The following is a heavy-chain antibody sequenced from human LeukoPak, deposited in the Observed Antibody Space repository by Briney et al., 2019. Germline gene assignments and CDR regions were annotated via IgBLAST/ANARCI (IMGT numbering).Heavy chain of an antibody. CDR2: IYPGDSDA. CDR1: GYSFTSYW. V-gene: IGHV5-51*01. CDR3: ARRRDLYSGSYYPFDY. J-gene: IGHJ4*02. D-gene: IGHD1-26*01. Sequence: GESLKISCTVSGYSFTSYWIGWVRQMPGKGLKWMGIIYPGDSDARYSPSFQGQVTISADKSISTAYLQWSSLKASDTAMYYCARRRDLYSGSYYPFDYWGQGTLVTVSS.